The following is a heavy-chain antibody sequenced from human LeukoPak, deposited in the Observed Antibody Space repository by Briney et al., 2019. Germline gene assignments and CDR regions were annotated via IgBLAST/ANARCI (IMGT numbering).Heavy chain of an antibody. CDR3: VPCHYDSSDYRRFGYFDY. J-gene: IGHJ4*02. D-gene: IGHD3-22*01. V-gene: IGHV3-7*03. Sequence: GGSLRLSCAASGFTFSNYWMTWVRQAPGKGLEWVANIRQDGSEEYYVDSVKGRFTISRDNVKNSLYLQMNSLRAEDTAVYYCVPCHYDSSDYRRFGYFDYWGQGTLVTVSS. CDR2: IRQDGSEE. CDR1: GFTFSNYW.